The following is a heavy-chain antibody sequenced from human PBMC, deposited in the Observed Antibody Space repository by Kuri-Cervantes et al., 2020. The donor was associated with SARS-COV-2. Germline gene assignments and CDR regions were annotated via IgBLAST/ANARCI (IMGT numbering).Heavy chain of an antibody. D-gene: IGHD6-25*01. J-gene: IGHJ4*02. CDR3: ASQRPQRFRVIFEY. CDR2: ISAYNGNT. Sequence: ASVKVSCKASGYTFTSYGISWVRQAPGQGLEWMGWISAYNGNTNYAQKLQGRVTMTTDTSTSTAYMELSSLRSEDMAVYYCASQRPQRFRVIFEYWGQGTLVTVSS. V-gene: IGHV1-18*03. CDR1: GYTFTSYG.